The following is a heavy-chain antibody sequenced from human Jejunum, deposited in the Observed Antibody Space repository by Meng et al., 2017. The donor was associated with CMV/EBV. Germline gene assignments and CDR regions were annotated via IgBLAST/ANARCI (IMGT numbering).Heavy chain of an antibody. Sequence: QVRLVQSGAEVNKPGASVKVSCKASAYTFAGYYMHWVRQAPGQGLEWMGRISTNTGTPTYTQGFTGRFVFSLDTSVSTAYLQISSLKAEDTAVYYCARGGNFDPWGQGTLVTVSS. CDR1: AYTFAGYY. J-gene: IGHJ5*02. V-gene: IGHV7-4-1*02. CDR2: ISTNTGTP. D-gene: IGHD2/OR15-2a*01. CDR3: ARGGNFDP.